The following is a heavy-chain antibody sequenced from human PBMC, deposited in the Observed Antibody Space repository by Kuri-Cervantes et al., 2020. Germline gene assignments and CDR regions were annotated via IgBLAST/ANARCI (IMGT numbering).Heavy chain of an antibody. D-gene: IGHD3-10*01. CDR1: GFTFSSYG. CDR3: ARGLRITMVRGVIHQFDY. Sequence: GESLKISCAASGFTFSSYGMHWVRQAPGKGLEWVAVIWYDGSNKYYADSVKGRFTISRDNSKNTLYLQMNSLRAEDTAVYYCARGLRITMVRGVIHQFDYWGQGTLVTVSS. CDR2: IWYDGSNK. V-gene: IGHV3-33*01. J-gene: IGHJ4*02.